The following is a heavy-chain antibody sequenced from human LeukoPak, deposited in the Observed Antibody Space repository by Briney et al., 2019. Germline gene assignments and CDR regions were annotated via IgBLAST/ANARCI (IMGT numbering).Heavy chain of an antibody. CDR2: IYHSGST. J-gene: IGHJ4*02. D-gene: IGHD6-6*01. CDR3: ARDGQLVDYEVDY. CDR1: GYSISSGYY. Sequence: PSETLSVTCTVSGYSISSGYYWGWIRQPPGKGLEWIGSIYHSGSTYYNPSLKSRVTISVDTSKNQFSLKLSSVTAADTAVYYCARDGQLVDYEVDYWGQGTLVTVSS. V-gene: IGHV4-38-2*02.